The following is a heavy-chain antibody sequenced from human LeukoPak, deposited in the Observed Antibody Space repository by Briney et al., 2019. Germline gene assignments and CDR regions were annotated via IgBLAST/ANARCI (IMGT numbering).Heavy chain of an antibody. D-gene: IGHD2-2*01. V-gene: IGHV4-61*02. Sequence: SETLSLTCTVSGGSISSGSYYWSWIRQPAGKGLEWIGRIYTSGSTNYNPSLKSRVTISVDTSKNQFSLKLSSVTAADTAVYYCARDKTMVPAAARDHDAFDIWGQGTMVTVSS. J-gene: IGHJ3*02. CDR1: GGSISSGSYY. CDR2: IYTSGST. CDR3: ARDKTMVPAAARDHDAFDI.